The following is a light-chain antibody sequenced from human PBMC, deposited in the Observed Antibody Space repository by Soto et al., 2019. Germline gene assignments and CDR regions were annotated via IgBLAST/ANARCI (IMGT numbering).Light chain of an antibody. Sequence: RSQPRSVSGSAGQSVTTSCPGTSREVGDYNYVSLYQQPPGKAPKLMIYDVRKRPSGVPNRFACSQSGNTASLTISGLQAEDEADYYCCSYEGSYIPYVFGPRTNLTVL. CDR1: SREVGDYNY. J-gene: IGLJ1*01. CDR2: DVR. CDR3: CSYEGSYIPYV. V-gene: IGLV2-11*01.